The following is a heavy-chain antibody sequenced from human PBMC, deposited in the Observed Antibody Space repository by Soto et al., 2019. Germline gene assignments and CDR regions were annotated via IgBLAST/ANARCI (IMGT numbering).Heavy chain of an antibody. Sequence: ASVKVSCKASGYTFTSYGISWVRQAPGQGLEWMGWISAYNGNTNYAQKLQGRVTMTTDTSTSTAYMELRSLRSDDTAVYYCARDRPRDYSNYDYSYYGMDVWGQGTTVTVSS. D-gene: IGHD4-4*01. CDR3: ARDRPRDYSNYDYSYYGMDV. J-gene: IGHJ6*02. V-gene: IGHV1-18*01. CDR2: ISAYNGNT. CDR1: GYTFTSYG.